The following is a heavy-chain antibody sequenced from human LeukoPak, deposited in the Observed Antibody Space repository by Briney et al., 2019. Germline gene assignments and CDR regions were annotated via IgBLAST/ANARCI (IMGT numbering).Heavy chain of an antibody. V-gene: IGHV3-48*02. CDR3: ARNPAGIGDY. CDR1: GFTFSTYN. Sequence: GGSLRLSCAVSGFTFSTYNMNWVRQAPGKGLEWVSFISSDSRIIYYADSVKGRFTISRDNAKNSLYLQMNSLTDEDTAVYYCARNPAGIGDYWGQGTLVTVSS. D-gene: IGHD1-26*01. J-gene: IGHJ4*02. CDR2: ISSDSRII.